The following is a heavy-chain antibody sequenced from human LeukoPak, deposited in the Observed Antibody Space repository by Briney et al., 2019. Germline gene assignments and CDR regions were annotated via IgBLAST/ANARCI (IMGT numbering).Heavy chain of an antibody. J-gene: IGHJ5*02. CDR3: AKEDPYYYDSSGYAA. CDR1: GFTFSSYG. V-gene: IGHV3-30*18. Sequence: GGSLRLSCAASGFTFSSYGMHWVRQAPGKGLEWVAVISYDGSNKYYADSVKGRFTISRDNSKNTLYMQMNSRRAEDTAVYYCAKEDPYYYDSSGYAAWGQGTLVTVSS. CDR2: ISYDGSNK. D-gene: IGHD3-22*01.